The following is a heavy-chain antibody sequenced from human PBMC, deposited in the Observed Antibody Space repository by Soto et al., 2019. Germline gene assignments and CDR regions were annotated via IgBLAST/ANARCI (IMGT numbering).Heavy chain of an antibody. CDR1: GGSISSGGYY. D-gene: IGHD2-15*01. J-gene: IGHJ4*02. V-gene: IGHV4-30-2*01. CDR3: AREFSSGGLDY. CDR2: IYHSGST. Sequence: SLTLCLSCTVSGGSISSGGYYWSWIRQQPGKGLEWIGYIYHSGSTYYNPSLKSRVTISVDRSKNQFSLKLSSVTAADTAVYHCAREFSSGGLDYWGQGTLVTVSS.